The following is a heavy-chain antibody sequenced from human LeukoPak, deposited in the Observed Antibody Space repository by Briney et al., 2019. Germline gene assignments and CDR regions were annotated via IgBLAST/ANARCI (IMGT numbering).Heavy chain of an antibody. CDR3: ARDGYYFDSSGYYF. J-gene: IGHJ4*02. Sequence: PSETLSLTCAVYGESLSKYYWTWIRQSPGKGLEWIGEINHRGSTNLNPSLKSRVTLSVDTSKHQFSLKLTSVTAADTAVYYCARDGYYFDSSGYYFWGQGTLVTVST. CDR2: INHRGST. V-gene: IGHV4-34*01. CDR1: GESLSKYY. D-gene: IGHD3-22*01.